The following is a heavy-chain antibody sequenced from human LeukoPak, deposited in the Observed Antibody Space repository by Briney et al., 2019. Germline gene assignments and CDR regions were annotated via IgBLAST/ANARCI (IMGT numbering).Heavy chain of an antibody. D-gene: IGHD2-15*01. CDR3: ARDPGRGPDY. J-gene: IGHJ4*02. CDR1: GFTFSHYS. V-gene: IGHV3-64*01. Sequence: GGFLRLSCAASGFTFSHYSMHWVRQAPGKGLEYVSAINSNGDDTYYTNSVKGRFTISRDNSKNTLYLQMGSLRAEDMAVYYCARDPGRGPDYWGQGTLVTVSS. CDR2: INSNGDDT.